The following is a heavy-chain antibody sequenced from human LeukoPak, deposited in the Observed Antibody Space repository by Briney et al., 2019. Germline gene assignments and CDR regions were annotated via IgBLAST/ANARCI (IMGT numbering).Heavy chain of an antibody. Sequence: QPGGSLRLSCAAAGFTFSSFAMHWVRQAPGRGLEFVSDISSNGGSTNYADSVKGRFSISRDNSKNTVYLQMGSLRAEDMAVYYCASMQGKPPTYSFYYCGQGTLVTVSS. CDR3: ASMQGKPPTYSFYY. J-gene: IGHJ4*02. CDR1: GFTFSSFA. D-gene: IGHD2-21*01. CDR2: ISSNGGST. V-gene: IGHV3-64*02.